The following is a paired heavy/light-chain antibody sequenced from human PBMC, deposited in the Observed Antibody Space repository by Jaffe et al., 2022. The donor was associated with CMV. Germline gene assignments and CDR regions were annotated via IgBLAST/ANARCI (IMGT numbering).Light chain of an antibody. Sequence: DIVMTQSPDSLAVSLGERATINCKSSQSVLYSSNNKNYLAWYQQKPGQPPKLLIYWASTRESGVPDRFSGSGSGTDFTLTISSLQAEDVAVYYCQQYYSTPPVTFGGGTKVEIK. J-gene: IGKJ4*01. CDR2: WAS. CDR3: QQYYSTPPVT. V-gene: IGKV4-1*01. CDR1: QSVLYSSNNKNY.
Heavy chain of an antibody. CDR3: ARDRSVTTFGVSHWFDP. J-gene: IGHJ5*02. CDR2: INPSGGST. CDR1: GYTFTSYY. Sequence: QVQLVQSGAEVKKPGASVKVSCKASGYTFTSYYMHWVRQAPGQGLEWMGIINPSGGSTSYAQKFQGRVTMTRDTSTSTVYMELSSLRSEDTAVYYCARDRSVTTFGVSHWFDPWGQGTLVTVSS. D-gene: IGHD3-10*02. V-gene: IGHV1-46*01.